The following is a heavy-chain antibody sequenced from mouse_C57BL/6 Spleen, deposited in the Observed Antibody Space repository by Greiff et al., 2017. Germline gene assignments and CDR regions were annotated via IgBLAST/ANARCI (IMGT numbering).Heavy chain of an antibody. V-gene: IGHV1-39*01. J-gene: IGHJ3*01. CDR3: ARSGGYSNYGGFAY. D-gene: IGHD2-5*01. CDR1: GYSFTDYN. CDR2: INPNYGTT. Sequence: LEESGPELVKPGASVKISCKASGYSFTDYNMNWVKQSNGKSLEWIGVINPNYGTTSYNQKFKGKATLTVDLSSSTAYMQLNSLTSEDSAVYYCARSGGYSNYGGFAYWGQGTLVTVSA.